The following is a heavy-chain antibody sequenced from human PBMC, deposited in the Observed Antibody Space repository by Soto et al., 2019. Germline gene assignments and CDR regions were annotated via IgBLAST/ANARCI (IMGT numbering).Heavy chain of an antibody. D-gene: IGHD3-22*01. V-gene: IGHV3-48*03. CDR3: ARDAGGYYSNWYFDL. CDR2: ISSSGSTI. Sequence: EVQLVESGGGLVQPGGSLRLSCAASGFTFSSYEMNWVRQAPGKGLEWVSYISSSGSTIYYADSVKGRFTISRDNAKNSLYLQMNSLRAEGTAVYYCARDAGGYYSNWYFDLWGRGTLVTVSS. CDR1: GFTFSSYE. J-gene: IGHJ2*01.